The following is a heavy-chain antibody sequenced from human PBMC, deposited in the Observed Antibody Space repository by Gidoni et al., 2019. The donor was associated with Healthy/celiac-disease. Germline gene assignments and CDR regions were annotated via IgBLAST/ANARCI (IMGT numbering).Heavy chain of an antibody. CDR1: GFAFSRYA. Sequence: EVQLLESGGGLVQPGVSLRLSCAASGFAFSRYAISWVRQAPGKGLEWVSAISGSGGSTYYADSVKGRFTISRDNSKNTLYLQMNSLRAEDTAVYYCAKYSSSTGHFDYWGQGTLVTVSS. CDR2: ISGSGGST. D-gene: IGHD6-6*01. V-gene: IGHV3-23*01. CDR3: AKYSSSTGHFDY. J-gene: IGHJ4*02.